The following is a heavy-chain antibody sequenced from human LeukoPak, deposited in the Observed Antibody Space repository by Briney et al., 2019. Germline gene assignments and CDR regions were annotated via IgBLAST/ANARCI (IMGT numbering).Heavy chain of an antibody. J-gene: IGHJ4*02. V-gene: IGHV4-34*01. CDR3: ARDGGYGDYRYFDY. Sequence: SETLSLTCAVYGGSFSGYYWSWIRQPPGKGLEWIGEINHSGSTNYNPSLKSRVTISVDTSKNQFSLKLSSVTAADTAVYYCARDGGYGDYRYFDYWGQGTLVTVSS. CDR2: INHSGST. CDR1: GGSFSGYY. D-gene: IGHD4-17*01.